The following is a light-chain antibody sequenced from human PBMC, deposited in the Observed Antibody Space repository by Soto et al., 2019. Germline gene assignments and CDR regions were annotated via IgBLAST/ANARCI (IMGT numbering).Light chain of an antibody. CDR3: SSYAGGNNLV. CDR1: SSDIGGYNY. V-gene: IGLV2-8*01. Sequence: QSALTQPPSASGSPGQSVAISCTGTSSDIGGYNYVSWYQQHPGKAPKLMIYEVTNRPSGVPDRFSGSKSGNTASLTVSGLQADDEAHYYCSSYAGGNNLVFGGGTQLTVL. J-gene: IGLJ2*01. CDR2: EVT.